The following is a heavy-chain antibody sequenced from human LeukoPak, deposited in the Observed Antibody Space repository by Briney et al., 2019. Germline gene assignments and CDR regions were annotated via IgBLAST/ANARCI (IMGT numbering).Heavy chain of an antibody. CDR2: IRYDGRNK. Sequence: GGSLRLSCAASGFTFSSYGMHWVRQAPGKGLEWVAFIRYDGRNKYYADSVKGRFTISRDNSKNTLYLQMNSLRAEDTAVYYCAKDSKRITMIVVVRSYYYNMDVWGKGTTVTISS. V-gene: IGHV3-30*02. CDR3: AKDSKRITMIVVVRSYYYNMDV. J-gene: IGHJ6*03. D-gene: IGHD3-22*01. CDR1: GFTFSSYG.